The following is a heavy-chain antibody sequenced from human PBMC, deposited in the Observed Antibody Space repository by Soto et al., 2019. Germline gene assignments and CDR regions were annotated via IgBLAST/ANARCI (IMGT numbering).Heavy chain of an antibody. CDR2: INPNSGVT. Sequence: ASVKVSCKASRYTFTDYYMHWVRQSPGQGLEWMGWINPNSGVTKYPQKLQGRVIMTRDTSISTAYMELRSLTSDDTAVYYCARGGRYQLLNGWFDPWGQGTLVTVSS. CDR3: ARGGRYQLLNGWFDP. J-gene: IGHJ5*02. CDR1: RYTFTDYY. D-gene: IGHD2-2*01. V-gene: IGHV1-2*02.